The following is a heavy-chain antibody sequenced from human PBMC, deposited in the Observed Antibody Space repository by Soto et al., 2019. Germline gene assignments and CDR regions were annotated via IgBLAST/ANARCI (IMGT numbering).Heavy chain of an antibody. Sequence: QVQLVQSGAEVKKPGSSVKVSCKASGGTFSSYTISWVRQAPGQGLEWMGRIIPILGIANYAQKFQGRVTITADKSTSTAYMELSSLRSEDTAVYYRARDALEMATIPWYFDLWGRGTLVTVSS. CDR3: ARDALEMATIPWYFDL. V-gene: IGHV1-69*08. CDR1: GGTFSSYT. CDR2: IIPILGIA. J-gene: IGHJ2*01. D-gene: IGHD5-12*01.